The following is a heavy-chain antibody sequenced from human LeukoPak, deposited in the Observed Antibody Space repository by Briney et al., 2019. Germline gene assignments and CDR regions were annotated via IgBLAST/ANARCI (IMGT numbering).Heavy chain of an antibody. CDR2: FYPGDSDT. Sequence: PGEPLKFSCKGSGYTFTTSWIGWVRQMPGKGLEWMGIFYPGDSDTRYSPSFQGQVTISADKSISTAYLQWRSLKASDTAMYYCARARYCSGGSCYAEYWGQGTLVTVSS. V-gene: IGHV5-51*01. CDR3: ARARYCSGGSCYAEY. J-gene: IGHJ4*02. D-gene: IGHD2-15*01. CDR1: GYTFTTSW.